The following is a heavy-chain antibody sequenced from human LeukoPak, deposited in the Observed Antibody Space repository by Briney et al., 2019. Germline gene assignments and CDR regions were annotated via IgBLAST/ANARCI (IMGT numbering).Heavy chain of an antibody. J-gene: IGHJ4*02. D-gene: IGHD1-26*01. CDR3: ARGFGAATGEGFDC. CDR2: IYSSGIT. CDR1: GGSVSDYY. V-gene: IGHV4-4*07. Sequence: SETLSLTCTVSGGSVSDYYWSWIRQPAGKGLEYIGRIYSSGITDYNPSLMSRVTLSVDTSKNRFSLRLSSVTAADTAVYYCARGFGAATGEGFDCWGQGTLVTVSS.